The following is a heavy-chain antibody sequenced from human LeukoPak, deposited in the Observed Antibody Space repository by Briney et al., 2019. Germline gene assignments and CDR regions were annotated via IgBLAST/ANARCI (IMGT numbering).Heavy chain of an antibody. J-gene: IGHJ4*02. D-gene: IGHD3-10*01. V-gene: IGHV3-49*03. CDR1: GFTSGDYA. Sequence: GGSLRLSCTASGFTSGDYAMSWFRQAPGKGLEWVGFIRSKAYGGTTEYAASVKGRFTISRDDSKSIAYLQMNSLKTEDTAVYYCTRDRGMYYYGSGSVNYWGQGTLVTVSS. CDR2: IRSKAYGGTT. CDR3: TRDRGMYYYGSGSVNY.